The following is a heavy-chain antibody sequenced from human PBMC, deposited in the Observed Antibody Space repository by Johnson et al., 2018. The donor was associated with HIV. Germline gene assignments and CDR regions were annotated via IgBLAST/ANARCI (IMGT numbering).Heavy chain of an antibody. CDR2: ISSNGGST. V-gene: IGHV3-64*01. Sequence: VQLVESGGGLVQPGGSLRLSCAASGFTFSSYAMHWVRQAPGKGLEYVSAISSNGGSTYYANSVKGRFTISRDNSKNTLYLQMGSLRAEDMAVYYCARGTVVTPPHDAFDIWGQGTMVSVSS. CDR1: GFTFSSYA. D-gene: IGHD4-23*01. J-gene: IGHJ3*02. CDR3: ARGTVVTPPHDAFDI.